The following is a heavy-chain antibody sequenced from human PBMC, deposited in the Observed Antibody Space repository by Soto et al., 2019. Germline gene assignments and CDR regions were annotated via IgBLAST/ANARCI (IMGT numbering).Heavy chain of an antibody. CDR3: ANRILRTVFGLVTTTAIYFDF. Sequence: QITLNESGPTVVKPAETLTLTCTFSGFSLTTSGVGVGWIRQSPGKAPEWLALIYWDDDKRYSASLKSRLTITKNTSKNQVVLTMASVDPADTATYYCANRILRTVFGLVTTTAIYFDFWGQGTPVDVSS. CDR1: GFSLTTSGVG. CDR2: IYWDDDK. J-gene: IGHJ4*02. D-gene: IGHD3-3*01. V-gene: IGHV2-5*02.